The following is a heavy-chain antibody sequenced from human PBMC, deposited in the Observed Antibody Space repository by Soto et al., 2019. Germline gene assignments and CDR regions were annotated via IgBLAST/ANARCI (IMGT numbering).Heavy chain of an antibody. CDR2: ISSNGDST. V-gene: IGHV3-64D*06. D-gene: IGHD4-17*01. Sequence: GGSLRLSCSASGFTFSMFSMHWVRQAPGKGLEYVSGISSNGDSTYYADSVKGRFTISRDNSKNTLYLQMSSLRAVDTAVYYCVRPRSTVQIPPTWGQGTLVTVSS. CDR1: GFTFSMFS. CDR3: VRPRSTVQIPPT. J-gene: IGHJ5*02.